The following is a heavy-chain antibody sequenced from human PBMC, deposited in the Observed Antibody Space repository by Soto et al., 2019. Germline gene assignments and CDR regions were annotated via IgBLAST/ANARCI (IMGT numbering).Heavy chain of an antibody. D-gene: IGHD3-3*02. Sequence: EVQLVESGGRLVQPGGSLRLSCAASGFTLSSYSMNWARQAPGKGLEWVSYISSSSSTIYYADSVKGRFTISRANAKNSLYSHIYRLRGEDTAVYYCARGGALEIDYWGPGTLVTGSS. V-gene: IGHV3-48*01. CDR1: GFTLSSYS. CDR2: ISSSSSTI. CDR3: ARGGALEIDY. J-gene: IGHJ4*02.